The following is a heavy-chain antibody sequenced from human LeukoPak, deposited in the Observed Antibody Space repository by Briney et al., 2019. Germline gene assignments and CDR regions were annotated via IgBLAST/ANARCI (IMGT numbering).Heavy chain of an antibody. Sequence: PSETLSLTCAVYGGSFSGYYWSWIRQPPGKGLEWIGEINHSGSTNYNPSLKSRVTISVDTSKNQFSLKLSSVTAADTAVYYCARLRVGATGGGFDYWGQGTLVTVSS. CDR1: GGSFSGYY. D-gene: IGHD1-26*01. CDR2: INHSGST. V-gene: IGHV4-34*01. J-gene: IGHJ4*02. CDR3: ARLRVGATGGGFDY.